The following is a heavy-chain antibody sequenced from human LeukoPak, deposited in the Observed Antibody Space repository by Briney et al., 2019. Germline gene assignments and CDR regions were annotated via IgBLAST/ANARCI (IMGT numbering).Heavy chain of an antibody. CDR1: RFSFSNYA. Sequence: GRSLRLSCAASRFSFSNYAMHWVRQDSGRGLEWLAVISHDGINTYYADSVKGRFTISRDNSKNTLYLRLNSLRAEDTAVYYCARGRVRAIFGVVYQYYFDYWGQGTLVTVSS. V-gene: IGHV3-30*03. CDR3: ARGRVRAIFGVVYQYYFDY. D-gene: IGHD3-3*01. J-gene: IGHJ4*02. CDR2: ISHDGINT.